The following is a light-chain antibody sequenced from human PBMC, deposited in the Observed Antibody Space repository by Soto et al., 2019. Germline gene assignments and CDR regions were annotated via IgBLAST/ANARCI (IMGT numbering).Light chain of an antibody. CDR2: AAS. V-gene: IGKV1-27*01. Sequence: DIQMTQSPTSLSASVGDRVTITCRASQRIRNYVAWYQQIPGKAPKLLIYAASTLQSGVPSRFSGSGSGTAFSLTINALHPEDVATYSCQKYSSVPVFGTGTTVEIK. CDR3: QKYSSVPV. CDR1: QRIRNY. J-gene: IGKJ3*01.